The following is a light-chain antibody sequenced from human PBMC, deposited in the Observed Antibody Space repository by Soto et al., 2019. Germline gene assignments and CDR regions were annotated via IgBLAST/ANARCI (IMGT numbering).Light chain of an antibody. CDR3: QHYHNLPPFT. V-gene: IGKV1-33*01. CDR2: GSS. CDR1: QDIRYS. Sequence: DIQMTQSPSSLSASVGGRVSITCQASQDIRYSLSWFQQKPGRAPKILIYGSSNLETGVPSRFRGSGSGTDFTFTISILQPEDIATYYCQHYHNLPPFTFGPGTKVDIQ. J-gene: IGKJ3*01.